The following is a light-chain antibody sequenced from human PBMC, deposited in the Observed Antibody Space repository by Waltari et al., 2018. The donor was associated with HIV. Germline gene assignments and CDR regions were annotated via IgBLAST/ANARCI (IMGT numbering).Light chain of an antibody. CDR2: EVS. Sequence: QSALTQPPSASGSLGQSVTISCTGSSSDIGAYDSVSWFQQHPNNAPKLLLYEVSKRPSGAPDRFSGSRSGETAFLSVSGLQPDDTAAYFCSSYGDNIRVLFGGGTNLTVL. V-gene: IGLV2-8*01. CDR3: SSYGDNIRVL. CDR1: SSDIGAYDS. J-gene: IGLJ2*01.